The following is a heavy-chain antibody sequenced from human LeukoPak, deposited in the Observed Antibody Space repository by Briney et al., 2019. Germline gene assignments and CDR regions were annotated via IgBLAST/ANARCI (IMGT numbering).Heavy chain of an antibody. Sequence: PSQTLSLTCTVSGGSISSGSYYWSWIRQPAGEGLEWIGRIYTSGSTNYNPSLKSRVTISVDTSKNQFSLKLSSVTAADTAVYYCARADYVDAFDIWGQGTMVTVSS. CDR3: ARADYVDAFDI. CDR2: IYTSGST. V-gene: IGHV4-61*02. J-gene: IGHJ3*02. CDR1: GGSISSGSYY. D-gene: IGHD4-17*01.